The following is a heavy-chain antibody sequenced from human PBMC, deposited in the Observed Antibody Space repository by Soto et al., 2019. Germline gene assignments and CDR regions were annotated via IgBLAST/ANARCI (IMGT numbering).Heavy chain of an antibody. CDR1: GFAFGVYA. CDR2: IRSKAYGGTT. V-gene: IGHV3-49*04. J-gene: IGHJ6*02. Sequence: GSMRLSCTASGFAFGVYAMSWVRQAPGKGLEWVGFIRSKAYGGTTEYAASVKGRFTISRDDSKSIAYLQMNSLKTEDTAVYYCTRVGYYYYYGMDVWGQGTTVTVSS. CDR3: TRVGYYYYYGMDV.